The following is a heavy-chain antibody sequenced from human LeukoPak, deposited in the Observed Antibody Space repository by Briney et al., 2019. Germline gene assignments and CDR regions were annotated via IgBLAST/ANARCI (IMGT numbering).Heavy chain of an antibody. CDR1: GYTFTGYY. Sequence: ASVTVSCKASGYTFTGYYMHWVRQAPGQGLEWMGWINPNSGGTNYAQKFQGRVTMTRDTSISTAYMELSRLRSDDTAVYYCARAGSSGWNFYYWGQGTLVTVSS. J-gene: IGHJ4*02. D-gene: IGHD6-19*01. V-gene: IGHV1-2*02. CDR3: ARAGSSGWNFYY. CDR2: INPNSGGT.